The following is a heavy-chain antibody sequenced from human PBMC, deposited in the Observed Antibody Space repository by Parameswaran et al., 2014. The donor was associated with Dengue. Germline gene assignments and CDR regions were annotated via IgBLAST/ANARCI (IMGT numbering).Heavy chain of an antibody. D-gene: IGHD1-26*01. V-gene: IGHV4-31*02. J-gene: IGHJ4*02. Sequence: RWIRQPPGKGLEWIGYIYYSGSTYYNPSLKSRVTISVDTSKNQFSLKLSSVTAADTAVYYCARLLYSYSWHFDYWGQGTLVTVSS. CDR2: IYYSGST. CDR3: ARLLYSYSWHFDY.